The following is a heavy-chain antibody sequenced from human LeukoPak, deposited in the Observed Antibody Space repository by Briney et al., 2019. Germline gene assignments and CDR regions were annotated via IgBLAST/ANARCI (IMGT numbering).Heavy chain of an antibody. CDR2: ISSSSSYI. CDR3: ARDRGPITGTTGY. V-gene: IGHV3-21*01. D-gene: IGHD1-20*01. J-gene: IGHJ4*02. CDR1: GFTFSSYS. Sequence: GGSLRLSCAASGFTFSSYSMNWVRQAPGKGLEWVSSISSSSSYIYYADSVKGRFTISRDNAKNSLYLQMNSLRVEDTAVYYCARDRGPITGTTGYWGQGTLVTVSS.